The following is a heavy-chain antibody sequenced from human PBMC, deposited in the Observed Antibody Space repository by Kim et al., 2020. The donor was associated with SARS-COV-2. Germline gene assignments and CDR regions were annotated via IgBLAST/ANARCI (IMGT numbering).Heavy chain of an antibody. Sequence: LQRRVTISSDTSKNEFSLKLDSVTAADTAVYYCARHLRPLHGSGSYCFDYWGQGTLVTVSS. CDR3: ARHLRPLHGSGSYCFDY. D-gene: IGHD3-10*01. J-gene: IGHJ4*02. V-gene: IGHV4-39*01.